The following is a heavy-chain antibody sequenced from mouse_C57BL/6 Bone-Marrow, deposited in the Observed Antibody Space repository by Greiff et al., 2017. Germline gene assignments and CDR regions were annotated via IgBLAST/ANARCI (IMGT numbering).Heavy chain of an antibody. V-gene: IGHV1-52*01. D-gene: IGHD2-4*01. J-gene: IGHJ1*03. Sequence: QVQLQQSGAELVRPGSSVKLSCKASGYTFTSYWMHWVKQRPIQGLEWIGNIDPSDSETHYNQKFKDKATLTVDKSSSTAYMQLSSLTSEDSAVYYCARREYDYDGDWYFDVWGTGTTVTVSS. CDR2: IDPSDSET. CDR3: ARREYDYDGDWYFDV. CDR1: GYTFTSYW.